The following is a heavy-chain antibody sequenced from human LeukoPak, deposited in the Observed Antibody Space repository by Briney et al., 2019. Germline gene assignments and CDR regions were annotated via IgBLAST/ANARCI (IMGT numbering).Heavy chain of an antibody. CDR1: GYTFTSYD. Sequence: ASVKVSCKASGYTFTSYDINWVRQATEQGLEWMGWMNPNSGNTGYAQKFQGRVTMTRNTSISTAYMELSSLRSEDTAVYYCARVGPYGDYVDYWGQGTLVTVSS. CDR2: MNPNSGNT. V-gene: IGHV1-8*01. J-gene: IGHJ4*02. CDR3: ARVGPYGDYVDY. D-gene: IGHD4-17*01.